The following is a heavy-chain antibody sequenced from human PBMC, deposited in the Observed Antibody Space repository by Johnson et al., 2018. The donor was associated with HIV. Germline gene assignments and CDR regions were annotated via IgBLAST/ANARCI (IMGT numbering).Heavy chain of an antibody. V-gene: IGHV3-23*04. CDR3: ARLSWDSDAFDI. D-gene: IGHD1-26*01. Sequence: VQLVESGGGLIQPGRSLRLSCAASGFTFSSYAMTWVRQAPGKGLEWVSGISGSGGSTFYADSVKGRFTISRDNSKNTLYLQMNSLRAEDTAVYYCARLSWDSDAFDIWGQGTMVTVSS. CDR2: ISGSGGST. J-gene: IGHJ3*02. CDR1: GFTFSSYA.